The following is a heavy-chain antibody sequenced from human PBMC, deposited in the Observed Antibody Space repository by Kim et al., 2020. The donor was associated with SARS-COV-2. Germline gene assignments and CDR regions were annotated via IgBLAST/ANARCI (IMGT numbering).Heavy chain of an antibody. Sequence: GGSLRLSCAASGFTFSSYGMHWVRQAPGKGLEWVAVISYDGSNKYYADSVKGRFTISRDNSKNTLYLQMNSLRAEDTAVYYCAKAEDSSSWYSTWGNWFDTWGQGTLVTVSS. D-gene: IGHD6-13*01. J-gene: IGHJ5*02. V-gene: IGHV3-30*18. CDR1: GFTFSSYG. CDR2: ISYDGSNK. CDR3: AKAEDSSSWYSTWGNWFDT.